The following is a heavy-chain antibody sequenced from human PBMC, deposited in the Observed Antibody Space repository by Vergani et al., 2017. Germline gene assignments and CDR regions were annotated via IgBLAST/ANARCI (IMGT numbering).Heavy chain of an antibody. J-gene: IGHJ3*02. CDR2: ISNSGNTI. D-gene: IGHD5-24*01. V-gene: IGHV3-11*01. CDR1: GFSFSDHY. Sequence: QVQLVESGGGLVKPGGSLRLSCAASGFSFSDHYMTWIRQAPGKGLEWVSYISNSGNTIEYADSVKGRFSISSDNAKSSLFLQMDSLRAEYTAVYYCERDHRDYNNYPGTFYIWGQGAMVTVSS. CDR3: ERDHRDYNNYPGTFYI.